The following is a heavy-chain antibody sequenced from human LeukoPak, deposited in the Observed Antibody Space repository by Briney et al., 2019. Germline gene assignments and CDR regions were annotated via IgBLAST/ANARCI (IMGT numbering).Heavy chain of an antibody. D-gene: IGHD4-11*01. CDR3: ARGVRWFDP. CDR1: GFSFSNHW. V-gene: IGHV3-7*04. Sequence: GGSLRLSCEASGFSFSNHWMRWVRQAPGKGLEWVANINEDGSEKNYVDSVKGRFTISRDIAKKSVYLQMKSLRAEDTAMYYCARGVRWFDPWGQGTLVTVSS. J-gene: IGHJ5*02. CDR2: INEDGSEK.